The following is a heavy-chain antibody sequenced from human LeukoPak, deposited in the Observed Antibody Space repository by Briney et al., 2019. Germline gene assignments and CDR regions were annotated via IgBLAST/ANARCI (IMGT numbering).Heavy chain of an antibody. Sequence: GGSLRLSCAASGFTFSSYSMNWVRQAPGKGLEWVSYISSSSSTIYYADSVKGRFTISRDNAKNTLYLQMNSLRAEDTAVYYCASRLNHGGYMDWGQGTLVTVSS. CDR1: GFTFSSYS. CDR2: ISSSSSTI. D-gene: IGHD5-12*01. V-gene: IGHV3-48*04. CDR3: ASRLNHGGYMD. J-gene: IGHJ4*02.